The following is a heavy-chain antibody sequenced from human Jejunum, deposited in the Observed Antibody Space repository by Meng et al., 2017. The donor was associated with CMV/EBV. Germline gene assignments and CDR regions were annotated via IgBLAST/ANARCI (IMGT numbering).Heavy chain of an antibody. CDR2: INPSGGST. Sequence: VQLVQSGAEVKKPGASVKVSCKASGYTFTSYYMHWVRQAPGQGLEWMGIINPSGGSTSYAQKFQGRVTMTRDTSTSTLYMELSSLTSDDTAVYYCAREMPMTCYFDQWGQGTLVTVSS. V-gene: IGHV1-46*01. D-gene: IGHD3-22*01. CDR1: GYTFTSYY. CDR3: AREMPMTCYFDQ. J-gene: IGHJ4*03.